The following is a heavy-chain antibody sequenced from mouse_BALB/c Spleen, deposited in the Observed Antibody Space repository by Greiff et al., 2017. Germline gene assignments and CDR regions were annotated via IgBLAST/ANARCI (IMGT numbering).Heavy chain of an antibody. V-gene: IGHV3-2*02. D-gene: IGHD3-1*01. CDR3: ARTARAYFDF. CDR1: GYSITRDYA. CDR2: ISYSGST. J-gene: IGHJ2*01. Sequence: VQLQASGPGLVKPSPSLFLTCSVTGYSITRDYAWNWIRLFPENNLEWMGYISYSGSTSYNPSLKSRISITRDISKNQFFLQLNSVTTEDTATYDCARTARAYFDFWGQGTTLTGSS.